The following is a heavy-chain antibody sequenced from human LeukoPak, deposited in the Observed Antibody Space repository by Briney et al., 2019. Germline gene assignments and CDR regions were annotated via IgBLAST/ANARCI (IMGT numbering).Heavy chain of an antibody. V-gene: IGHV3-23*01. J-gene: IGHJ4*02. CDR3: AKDQLSTMVRGVPTHFDY. Sequence: GGSLRLSCAASGFTFSSYAMSWVRQAPGKGLEWVSAISGSGGSTYYADSVKGRFTISRDNSKNTLYLQMNSLRAEDTAVYYCAKDQLSTMVRGVPTHFDYWGQGTLVTVSS. CDR1: GFTFSSYA. D-gene: IGHD3-10*01. CDR2: ISGSGGST.